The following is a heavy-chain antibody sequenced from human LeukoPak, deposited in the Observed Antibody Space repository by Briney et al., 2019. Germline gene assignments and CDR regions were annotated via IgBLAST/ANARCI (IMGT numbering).Heavy chain of an antibody. CDR1: GYTFTGNY. CDR3: VKMHYDFWSAFHI. CDR2: INPRSGGT. J-gene: IGHJ3*02. D-gene: IGHD3-3*01. Sequence: ASVKVSCKASGYTFTGNYMHWVRQAPGQGLEWMGWINPRSGGTNYAQKFQGRVTMTRDTSITTAYMELSRLRSDDTAVYYCVKMHYDFWSAFHIWVQGTMVTVSS. V-gene: IGHV1-2*02.